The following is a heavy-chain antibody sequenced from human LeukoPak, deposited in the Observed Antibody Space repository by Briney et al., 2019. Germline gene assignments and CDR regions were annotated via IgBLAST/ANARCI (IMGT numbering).Heavy chain of an antibody. CDR1: GGSINNYY. Sequence: SETLSLTCTVSGGSINNYYWNRIRQPPGKGLEWIGYMYYSGSTNYNPSLKSRVTISVDTSKNQFSLKLSSVTAADTAVYFCARGSGIASADHLDYWGQGTLVTVSS. V-gene: IGHV4-59*01. CDR2: MYYSGST. D-gene: IGHD6-25*01. J-gene: IGHJ4*02. CDR3: ARGSGIASADHLDY.